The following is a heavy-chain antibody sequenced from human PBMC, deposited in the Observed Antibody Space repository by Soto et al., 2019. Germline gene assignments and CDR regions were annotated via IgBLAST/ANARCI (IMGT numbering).Heavy chain of an antibody. Sequence: QAQLVESGGGVVQPGRSLRLSCAASGFTFSSYGMHWVRQAPGKGLEWVAVISYAGSNKYYADSVKGRFTISRDNSKNTLYLQMNSLRAEDTAVYYCAKEHTEYSGYELTWPPSGYWGQGTLVTVSS. CDR2: ISYAGSNK. CDR1: GFTFSSYG. CDR3: AKEHTEYSGYELTWPPSGY. J-gene: IGHJ4*02. V-gene: IGHV3-30*18. D-gene: IGHD5-12*01.